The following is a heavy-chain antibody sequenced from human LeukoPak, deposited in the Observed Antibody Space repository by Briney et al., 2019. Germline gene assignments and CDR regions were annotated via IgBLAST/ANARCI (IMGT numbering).Heavy chain of an antibody. CDR1: GFTFSSYA. CDR3: AKVGFAGFDY. Sequence: GGSLRLSCAASGFTFSSYAMSWVRQAPGKGLEWVSTISGSGSSTYYADSVKGRFTISRDNSKNTLYLQMNSLRAEDTAVYYCAKVGFAGFDYWGQGTLVTVSS. V-gene: IGHV3-23*01. J-gene: IGHJ4*02. CDR2: ISGSGSST. D-gene: IGHD6-13*01.